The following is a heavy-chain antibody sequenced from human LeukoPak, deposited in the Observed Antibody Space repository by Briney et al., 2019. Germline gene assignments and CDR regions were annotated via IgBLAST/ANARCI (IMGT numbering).Heavy chain of an antibody. V-gene: IGHV3-73*01. CDR3: ARRSNSWTDSWYFAL. D-gene: IGHD1-1*01. CDR1: GFTFSNSA. J-gene: IGHJ2*01. CDR2: IRNKANDHAT. Sequence: PGGSLRLSCAASGFTFSNSAMHWVRQASGRGLEWVGRIRNKANDHATLYAASVNGRFTISRDDSKNTVYLQLNSLKTEDTAVYYCARRSNSWTDSWYFALWGRGTLVTVSS.